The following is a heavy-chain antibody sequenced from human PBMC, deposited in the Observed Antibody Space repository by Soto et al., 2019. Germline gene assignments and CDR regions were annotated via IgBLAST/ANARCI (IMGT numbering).Heavy chain of an antibody. J-gene: IGHJ5*02. D-gene: IGHD2-15*01. Sequence: QVQLQESGPGLVKPSETLSLTCTVSGGSISSYYWSWIRQPPGKGLEWIGYIYYSGSTNYNPSLRRRVTISVDTSKNQFSLKLSSVTAADTAVYYCAREGICSGGSCYAVSWFDPWGQGTLVTVSS. CDR1: GGSISSYY. CDR3: AREGICSGGSCYAVSWFDP. CDR2: IYYSGST. V-gene: IGHV4-59*01.